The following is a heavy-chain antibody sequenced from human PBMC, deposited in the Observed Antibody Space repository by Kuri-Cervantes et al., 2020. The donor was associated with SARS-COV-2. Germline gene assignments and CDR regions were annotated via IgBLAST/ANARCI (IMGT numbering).Heavy chain of an antibody. CDR2: ISAYNGNT. Sequence: ASVKVSCKASGYTFTSYGISWVRQAPGQGLEWMGWISAYNGNTNYAQKLQGRVTMTTDTSTSTAYMELRSLRSDDTAVYYCASGSIAAAGTLPSFDYWGQGTLVTVSS. J-gene: IGHJ4*02. CDR1: GYTFTSYG. D-gene: IGHD6-13*01. V-gene: IGHV1-18*01. CDR3: ASGSIAAAGTLPSFDY.